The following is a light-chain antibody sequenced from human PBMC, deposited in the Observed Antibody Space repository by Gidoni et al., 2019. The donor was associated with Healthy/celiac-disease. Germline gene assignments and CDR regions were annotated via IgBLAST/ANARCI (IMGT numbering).Light chain of an antibody. J-gene: IGLJ2*01. Sequence: QSVLTQPPSASGTAGQRVTISCSGSSSNIGSNTVNWYQQLPGTAPKLLIYSNNQRPSGVPARFSGSKSGTSSSLAISGLQSVDEADYYCAAWDDSLNGRGVFGGGTKLTVL. CDR1: SSNIGSNT. V-gene: IGLV1-44*01. CDR3: AAWDDSLNGRGV. CDR2: SNN.